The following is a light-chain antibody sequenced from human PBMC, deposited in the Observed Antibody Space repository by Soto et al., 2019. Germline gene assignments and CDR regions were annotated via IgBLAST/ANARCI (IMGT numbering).Light chain of an antibody. CDR2: GAS. V-gene: IGKV3-20*01. CDR1: QSVSSSY. J-gene: IGKJ5*01. CDR3: HQYDRSPIT. Sequence: EIVLTQSPGTLSLSPGERATLSCRASQSVSSSYLAWYQQKPGQAPRLLIYGASSRATGIPDRFSGSGSGTDFTLTISRLGPEDFAVYYCHQYDRSPITFGQGTRLEIK.